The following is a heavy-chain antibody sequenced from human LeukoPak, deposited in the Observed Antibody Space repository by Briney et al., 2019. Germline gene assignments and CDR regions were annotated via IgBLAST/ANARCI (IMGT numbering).Heavy chain of an antibody. Sequence: SVKVSCKASGGTFSSSSISWVRQAPGQGLEWMGGIIPIFGTANYAQKFQGRVTITADESTSTAYMELSSLRSEDTAVYYCARDPGQWERQYDYWGQGTLVTVSS. D-gene: IGHD1-26*01. J-gene: IGHJ4*02. CDR2: IIPIFGTA. CDR3: ARDPGQWERQYDY. V-gene: IGHV1-69*13. CDR1: GGTFSSSS.